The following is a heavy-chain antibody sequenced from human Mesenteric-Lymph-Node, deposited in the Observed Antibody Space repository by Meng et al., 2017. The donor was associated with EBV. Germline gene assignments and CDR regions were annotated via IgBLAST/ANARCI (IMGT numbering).Heavy chain of an antibody. Sequence: EVQLLESGGGLVQPGGCLRLSWAVSGFTFSNYAMGWVRQAAGKGLEWVSGMSGSGGRTYYADSVKGRFTSSRDTSTNTLYLQMSSLRAEDTALYYCAKELGMVVTARLDYWGQGTLVTVSS. CDR3: AKELGMVVTARLDY. V-gene: IGHV3-23*01. J-gene: IGHJ4*02. D-gene: IGHD2-21*02. CDR1: GFTFSNYA. CDR2: MSGSGGRT.